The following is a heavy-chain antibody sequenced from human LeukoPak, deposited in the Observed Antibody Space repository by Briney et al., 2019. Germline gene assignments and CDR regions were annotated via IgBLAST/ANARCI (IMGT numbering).Heavy chain of an antibody. CDR2: ISDSGGGT. Sequence: GGSLRLFCAASGFTFSNFAMSWVRQAPGKGLQWVSAISDSGGGTFYADSVKGRFTISRDNSKNTLYLQMNSLRAEDTAVYYCAKVGVGWVAFEYWGQGTLVTVSS. J-gene: IGHJ4*02. D-gene: IGHD3-16*01. CDR1: GFTFSNFA. CDR3: AKVGVGWVAFEY. V-gene: IGHV3-23*01.